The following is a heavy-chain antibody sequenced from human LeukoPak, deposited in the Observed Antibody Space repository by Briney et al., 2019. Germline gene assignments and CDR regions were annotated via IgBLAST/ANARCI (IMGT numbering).Heavy chain of an antibody. Sequence: SQTLSLTCAISGVSVSGSSVAWNWIRQSPSRGLEWLGRTYYRSKWYNDYAESVKGRITINPDTSKNQFSLQLSSVTPEDTAVYYCTRHSSSWMLFDIWGQGTLVTVSS. CDR2: TYYRSKWYN. J-gene: IGHJ4*02. D-gene: IGHD6-13*01. V-gene: IGHV6-1*01. CDR1: GVSVSGSSVA. CDR3: TRHSSSWMLFDI.